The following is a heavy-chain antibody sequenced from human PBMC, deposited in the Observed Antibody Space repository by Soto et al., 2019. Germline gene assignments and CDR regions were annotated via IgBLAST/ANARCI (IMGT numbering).Heavy chain of an antibody. V-gene: IGHV3-73*02. J-gene: IGHJ6*02. Sequence: EVHLVASGGGLVQPGGSLKLSCAASGFSFSGSDMHWVRQASGTGLEWVGRVRSKASSYATEYGASARGRFTISRDGSKNRPYLQMNSLKGDDTAVYYCRRPGGVPADGSVYYYGMDVWGQGTTVTVSS. CDR1: GFSFSGSD. CDR2: VRSKASSYAT. D-gene: IGHD6-13*01. CDR3: RRPGGVPADGSVYYYGMDV.